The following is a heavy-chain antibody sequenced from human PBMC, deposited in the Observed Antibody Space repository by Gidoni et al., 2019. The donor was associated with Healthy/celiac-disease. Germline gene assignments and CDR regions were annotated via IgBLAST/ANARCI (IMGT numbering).Heavy chain of an antibody. Sequence: QVTLRASGPALVKPTQTLTLTCTFSAFSLSTSGMCASWIRQPPRKDLEWLARIDWDDDKYYSTSLKTRLTISKDTSKSQVVLTMTNMDPVDTATYYCARHDSGSYFDYWGQGTLVTVSS. D-gene: IGHD1-26*01. CDR3: ARHDSGSYFDY. V-gene: IGHV2-70*15. CDR2: IDWDDDK. CDR1: AFSLSTSGMC. J-gene: IGHJ4*02.